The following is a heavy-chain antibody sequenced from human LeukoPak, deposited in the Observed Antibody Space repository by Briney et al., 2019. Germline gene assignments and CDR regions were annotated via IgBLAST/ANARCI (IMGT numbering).Heavy chain of an antibody. D-gene: IGHD4-17*01. CDR1: GGSISSYY. CDR2: IYYSRST. Sequence: SETLSLTCTVSGGSISSYYLSWLRQPPGKGLEWIGYIYYSRSTNYNPSLKSRVTISVDTYKNQFSLKLSSVTAADTAVYYCARDLGDGDYPDLWGRGTLVTVSS. J-gene: IGHJ2*01. V-gene: IGHV4-59*01. CDR3: ARDLGDGDYPDL.